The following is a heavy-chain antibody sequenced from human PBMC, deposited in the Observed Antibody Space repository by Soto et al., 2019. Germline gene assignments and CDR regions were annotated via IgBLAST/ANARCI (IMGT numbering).Heavy chain of an antibody. CDR3: AREPGIAAAGKGFDY. V-gene: IGHV3-33*01. J-gene: IGHJ4*02. Sequence: GGSLRLSXAXSGFXFSSYGXXWVXQXXGKGXEWVXFIWYEGRNKYYADSWKGRFTISRDNSKNTLYLQMNSLRAEDTAVYYCAREPGIAAAGKGFDYWGQGTLVTVSS. D-gene: IGHD6-13*01. CDR2: IWYEGRNK. CDR1: GFXFSSYG.